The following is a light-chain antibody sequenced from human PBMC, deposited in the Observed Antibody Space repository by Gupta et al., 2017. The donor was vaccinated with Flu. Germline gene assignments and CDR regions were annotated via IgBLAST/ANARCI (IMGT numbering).Light chain of an antibody. Sequence: EIVMTQSPATLSVSPGETATLSCRASQSIGANLAWYQQKPGQAPRLLIYASSTRATGIPARFSCSGSGTDFTLTISSLEPEDSAIYYCQQFNNRPPLTFGGGTKVEIK. CDR2: ASS. J-gene: IGKJ4*01. CDR1: QSIGAN. V-gene: IGKV3-15*01. CDR3: QQFNNRPPLT.